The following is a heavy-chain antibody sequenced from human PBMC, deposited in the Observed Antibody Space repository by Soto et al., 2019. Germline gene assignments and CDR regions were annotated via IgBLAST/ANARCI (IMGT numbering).Heavy chain of an antibody. D-gene: IGHD6-13*01. Sequence: QVQLVQSGPEVTKPGASVKVSCKASGYTFSSYGISWVRQAPGQGLEWMGWISTYNGNPNYAQKFQGRVTMTTDTSTSTAYMELRSMRSDDTAVFYCARAPVYSTAPKIAFDIWGQGTVVTVSS. CDR2: ISTYNGNP. J-gene: IGHJ3*02. V-gene: IGHV1-18*01. CDR3: ARAPVYSTAPKIAFDI. CDR1: GYTFSSYG.